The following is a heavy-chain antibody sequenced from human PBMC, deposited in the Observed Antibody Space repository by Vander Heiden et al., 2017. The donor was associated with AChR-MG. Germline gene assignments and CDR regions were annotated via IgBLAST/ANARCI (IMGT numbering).Heavy chain of an antibody. V-gene: IGHV4-39*01. CDR3: ARHSSFHYYDSSGFDY. D-gene: IGHD3-22*01. Sequence: QLQLQESGPGLVKPSETLSLTCTVSGGSISSSSYYWGWIRQPPGKGLEWIGSIYYSGSTYDNPSLKSRVTISVDTSKNQFSLKLSSVTAADTAVYYCARHSSFHYYDSSGFDYWGQGTLVTVSS. J-gene: IGHJ4*02. CDR2: IYYSGST. CDR1: GGSISSSSYY.